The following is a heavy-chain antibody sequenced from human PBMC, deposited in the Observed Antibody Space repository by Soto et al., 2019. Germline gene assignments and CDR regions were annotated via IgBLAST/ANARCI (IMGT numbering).Heavy chain of an antibody. CDR3: ARVSGALWGFDY. CDR1: GGSISSGGYY. CDR2: IYYSGST. J-gene: IGHJ4*02. Sequence: SETLSLTXTVSGGSISSGGYYWSWIRQHPGKGLEWIGYIYYSGSTYYNPSLKSRVTISVDTSKNQFSLKLSSVTAADTAVYYCARVSGALWGFDYWGQGTLVTVSS. D-gene: IGHD7-27*01. V-gene: IGHV4-31*02.